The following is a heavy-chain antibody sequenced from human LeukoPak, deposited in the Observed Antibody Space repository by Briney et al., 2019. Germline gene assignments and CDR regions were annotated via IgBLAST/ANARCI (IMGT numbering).Heavy chain of an antibody. D-gene: IGHD6-19*01. CDR3: ARDAGYSSGFTFDY. CDR2: IYYSGST. CDR1: GGSTSSYY. Sequence: SETLSLTCTVSGGSTSSYYWSWIRQPPGKGLEWIGYIYYSGSTNYNPSLKSRVTISVDTSKNQFSLKLSSVTAADTAVYYCARDAGYSSGFTFDYWGQGTLVTVSS. V-gene: IGHV4-59*01. J-gene: IGHJ4*02.